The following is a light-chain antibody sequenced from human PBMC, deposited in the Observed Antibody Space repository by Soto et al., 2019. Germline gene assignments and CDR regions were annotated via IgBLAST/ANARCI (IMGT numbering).Light chain of an antibody. V-gene: IGKV1-5*01. CDR2: GSS. J-gene: IGKJ1*01. CDR1: QSVRNW. CDR3: QQYDGYSPQT. Sequence: DIQMTQSPSTLFASVGDRVTITCRASQSVRNWLAWYQQKPGRAPQLLIYGSSTLEPGVPSRFRGSGSGTEFTLTINGLQPDDFATYYCQQYDGYSPQTFGQGTKVDIK.